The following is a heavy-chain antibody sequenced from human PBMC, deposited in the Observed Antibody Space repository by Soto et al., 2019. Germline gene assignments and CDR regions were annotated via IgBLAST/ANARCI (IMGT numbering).Heavy chain of an antibody. J-gene: IGHJ4*02. CDR2: IYYSGST. CDR1: GGSISSSSYY. Sequence: QLQLQESGPGLVKPSETLSLTCTVSGGSISSSSYYWGWIRQPPGKGLEWIGSIYYSGSTYYNPSLKSRVTISVDTSKNQFSLKLSSVTAADTAVYYCARQPRLWSPFDYWGQGTLVTVSS. D-gene: IGHD3-10*01. CDR3: ARQPRLWSPFDY. V-gene: IGHV4-39*01.